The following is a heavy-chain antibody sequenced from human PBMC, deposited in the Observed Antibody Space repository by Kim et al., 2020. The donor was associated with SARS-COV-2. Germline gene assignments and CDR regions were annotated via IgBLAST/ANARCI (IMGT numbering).Heavy chain of an antibody. CDR2: ISWNSGSI. CDR1: GFTFDDYA. Sequence: GGSLRLSCAASGFTFDDYAMHWVRQAPGKGLEWVSGISWNSGSIGYADSVKGRFTISRDNAKNSLYLQMNSLRAEDTALYYCAKVKIDYDSSGYYYHYFDYWGQGTLVTVSS. J-gene: IGHJ4*02. CDR3: AKVKIDYDSSGYYYHYFDY. V-gene: IGHV3-9*01. D-gene: IGHD3-22*01.